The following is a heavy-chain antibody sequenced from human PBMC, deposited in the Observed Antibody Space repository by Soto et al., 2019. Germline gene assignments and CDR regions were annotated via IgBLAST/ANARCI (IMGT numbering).Heavy chain of an antibody. CDR1: GGSISSSSYY. D-gene: IGHD4-17*01. J-gene: IGHJ5*02. Sequence: SETLSLTCTVSGGSISSSSYYWGWIRQPPGKGLEWIGSIYYSGSTNYNPSLKSRVTISVDTSKNQFSLKLSSVTAADTAVYYCARDLHDYGDYDRTNWFDPWGQGTLVTVSS. CDR2: IYYSGST. V-gene: IGHV4-39*07. CDR3: ARDLHDYGDYDRTNWFDP.